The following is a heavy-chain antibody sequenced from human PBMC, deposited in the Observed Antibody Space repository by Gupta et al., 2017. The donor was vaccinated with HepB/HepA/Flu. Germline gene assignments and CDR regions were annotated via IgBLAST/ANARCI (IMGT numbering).Heavy chain of an antibody. CDR2: IRSKANSYAT. Sequence: EVQLVASGGGLVQPGGSLKLSCAASGFTFSGSAMHWVRQASGKGLEWVGRIRSKANSYATAYAASVKGRFTISRDDSKNTAYLQMNSLKTEDTAVYYCTRHEQSGSPFGYWGQGTLVTVSS. V-gene: IGHV3-73*01. CDR3: TRHEQSGSPFGY. D-gene: IGHD1-26*01. J-gene: IGHJ4*02. CDR1: GFTFSGSA.